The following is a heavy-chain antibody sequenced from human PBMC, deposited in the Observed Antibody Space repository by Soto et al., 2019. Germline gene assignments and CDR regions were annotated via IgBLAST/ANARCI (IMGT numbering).Heavy chain of an antibody. CDR3: AGSYGYDYYYYGMDA. J-gene: IGHJ6*02. CDR2: ISSSGSTI. Sequence: GGSLRLSCAASGFTFSSYEMNWVRQAPGKGLEWVSYISSSGSTIYYADSVKGRFTISRDNAKNSLYLQMNSLRAEDTAVYYCAGSYGYDYYYYGMDAWGQGTTVTVSS. V-gene: IGHV3-48*03. D-gene: IGHD5-18*01. CDR1: GFTFSSYE.